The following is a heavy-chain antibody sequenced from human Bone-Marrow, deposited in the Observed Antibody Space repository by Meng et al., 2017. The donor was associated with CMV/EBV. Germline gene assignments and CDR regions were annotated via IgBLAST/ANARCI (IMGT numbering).Heavy chain of an antibody. D-gene: IGHD1-26*01. CDR2: ISGSGGSR. V-gene: IGHV3-23*01. J-gene: IGHJ4*02. CDR1: GFTFSSYA. Sequence: GESLKISCAASGFTFSSYAMSWVRQAPGKGLEWGSAISGSGGSRYSADSVKGRCTISRDNSRNTLYLQMNSLRAEDTAVYYCAKDRVGSNWGQGTLVTVSS. CDR3: AKDRVGSN.